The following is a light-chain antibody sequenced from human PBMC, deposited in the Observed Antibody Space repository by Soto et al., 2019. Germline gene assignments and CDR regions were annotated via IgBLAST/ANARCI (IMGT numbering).Light chain of an antibody. CDR3: QKYNNAPWT. CDR2: AAS. V-gene: IGKV1-27*01. CDR1: QAVSNY. J-gene: IGKJ1*01. Sequence: DIQMTQSPSSLSSSVGDRVTITCRASQAVSNYLAWYQQRPGKTPKLLIYAASTLQSGVPSRFSGRGSGTDFTLTISSLQPEDVATYYCQKYNNAPWTFGQGTKVEIK.